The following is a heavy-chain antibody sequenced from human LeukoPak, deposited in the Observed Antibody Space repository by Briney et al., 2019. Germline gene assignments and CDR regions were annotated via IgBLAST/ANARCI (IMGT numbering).Heavy chain of an antibody. D-gene: IGHD6-13*01. V-gene: IGHV3-30*04. CDR2: ISYDGSTK. J-gene: IGHJ6*03. Sequence: GGSLRLSCAASGFTFSRYGMHWVRQAPGKGLEWVTAISYDGSTKYYADSVKGRFTISRDNAKNSLYLQMNSLRAEDTAVYYCARAVSSSAKFYYYYYYMDVWGKGTTVTVSS. CDR3: ARAVSSSAKFYYYYYYMDV. CDR1: GFTFSRYG.